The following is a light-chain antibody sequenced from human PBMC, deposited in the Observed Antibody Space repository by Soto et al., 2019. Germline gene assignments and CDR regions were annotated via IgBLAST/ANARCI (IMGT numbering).Light chain of an antibody. J-gene: IGKJ1*01. CDR1: QSLLHSNGYNY. CDR3: MQPLQSWT. V-gene: IGKV2-28*01. Sequence: DIVMTQSPLSLPVTPGEPASISCRSSQSLLHSNGYNYLDWYLQKPGQSPQLLIYLGSNRAYRVPDRISGSGSGTDFTLKISRVEAEDVGVYYCMQPLQSWTFGQGTKVEIK. CDR2: LGS.